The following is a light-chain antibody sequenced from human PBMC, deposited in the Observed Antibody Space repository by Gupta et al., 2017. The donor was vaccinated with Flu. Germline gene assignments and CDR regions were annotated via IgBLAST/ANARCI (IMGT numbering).Light chain of an antibody. CDR3: SSDAGSNKGV. CDR1: SSDVGGDNF. V-gene: IGLV2-8*01. J-gene: IGLJ3*02. CDR2: EVS. Sequence: VTISATATSSDVGGDNFFSWHQQHPGEVPNLMMYEVSSRPSGAPGRFSGSKSGNTASLTFSGLQAEDEADYYCSSDAGSNKGVFGGGTKVTVL.